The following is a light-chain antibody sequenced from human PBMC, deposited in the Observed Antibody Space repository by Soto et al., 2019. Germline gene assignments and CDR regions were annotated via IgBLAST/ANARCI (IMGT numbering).Light chain of an antibody. CDR2: VAS. CDR3: QDYGSSPYT. J-gene: IGKJ2*01. V-gene: IGKV3-20*01. Sequence: EIVLTQSPGTLSLSPGERATLSCRASQSVSHNHLSWYQQKPVQAPRLLIYVASNRATAFPDRFSGSGSGTDFTLTISRLEPEDFAVYYCQDYGSSPYTFGQGTKLEIK. CDR1: QSVSHNH.